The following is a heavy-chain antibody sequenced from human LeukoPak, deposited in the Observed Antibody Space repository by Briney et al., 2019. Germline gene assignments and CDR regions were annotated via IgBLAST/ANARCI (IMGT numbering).Heavy chain of an antibody. D-gene: IGHD2-15*01. V-gene: IGHV3-15*01. J-gene: IGHJ4*02. CDR3: TPVMVEDRGF. CDR1: GFIFNKAW. Sequence: GGSLRLSCAASGFIFNKAWMNWVRQAPGKGPEWVGRIKSKNDGETTDYGAPVKGRFTISRDDSKNTLYLQMNSLKTDDTAIYYCTPVMVEDRGFWGQGTLVTVSS. CDR2: IKSKNDGETT.